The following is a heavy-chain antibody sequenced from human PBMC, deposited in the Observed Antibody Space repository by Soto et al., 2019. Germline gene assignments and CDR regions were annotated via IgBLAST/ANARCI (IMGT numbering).Heavy chain of an antibody. Sequence: ASVKVSCKASGYTFTSYYMHWVRQAPGQGLEWMGIINPSGGSTSYAQKFQGRVTMTRDTSTSTVYMELSSLRSEDTAVYYCARDFTDDELSDYGDYLGNWFDPWGQGTLVTVSS. D-gene: IGHD4-17*01. V-gene: IGHV1-46*01. CDR3: ARDFTDDELSDYGDYLGNWFDP. CDR2: INPSGGST. J-gene: IGHJ5*02. CDR1: GYTFTSYY.